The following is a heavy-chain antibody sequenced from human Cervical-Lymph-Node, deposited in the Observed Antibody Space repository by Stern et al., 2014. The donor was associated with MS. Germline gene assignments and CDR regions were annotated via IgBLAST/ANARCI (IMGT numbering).Heavy chain of an antibody. CDR2: IRSKANNYAR. Sequence: EEQLVESGGGLVQPGGSLKLSCVASGFSFSGSAMHWVRQASGKGLEWVGRIRSKANNYARVYATSLKGRFTISRDDSRNTVYLQMNSLQTEDTAVYYCTRRSLGDYGSGSSPFDPWGQGTLVTVSS. J-gene: IGHJ5*02. D-gene: IGHD3-10*01. CDR3: TRRSLGDYGSGSSPFDP. V-gene: IGHV3-73*02. CDR1: GFSFSGSA.